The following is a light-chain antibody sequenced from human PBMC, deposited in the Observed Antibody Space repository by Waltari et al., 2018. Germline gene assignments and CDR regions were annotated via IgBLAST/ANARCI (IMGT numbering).Light chain of an antibody. J-gene: IGLJ2*01. V-gene: IGLV2-11*01. CDR2: DVT. Sequence: QSALTQPRSVSASPGQSVTISCTGSSSDVGAYNYVSWYQQHPGKAPKLIIYDVTDRPSGVHDRFSGSTYGTTASLTISGLQSEDEADYYCCSYAGRSIFGLFGGGTKLTVL. CDR1: SSDVGAYNY. CDR3: CSYAGRSIFGL.